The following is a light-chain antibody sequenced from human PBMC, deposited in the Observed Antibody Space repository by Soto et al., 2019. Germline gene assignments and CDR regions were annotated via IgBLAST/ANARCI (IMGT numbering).Light chain of an antibody. CDR1: QSLLHGTGYNY. V-gene: IGKV2-28*01. Sequence: DIVMTQSPLSLPVTPGEPASISCRSSQSLLHGTGYNYLDWYLQKPGQSPQLLIQLGSMRASGVPDRFSGSGSGTEFTLKISRVEAEDVGVYYCMPVLQTPFTFGPGTKVDI. CDR3: MPVLQTPFT. CDR2: LGS. J-gene: IGKJ3*01.